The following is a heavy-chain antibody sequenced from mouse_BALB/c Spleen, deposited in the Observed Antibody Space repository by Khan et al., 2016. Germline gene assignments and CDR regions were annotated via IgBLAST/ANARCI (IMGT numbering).Heavy chain of an antibody. CDR3: TRSPTATRYFDV. CDR2: IRYSGST. D-gene: IGHD1-2*01. Sequence: VQLKESGPDLVKPSQSLSLTCTVTGYSITSDYAWNWIRQFPGNKLEWMGYIRYSGSTTYNPSLKSRISITRDTSKNQFFLQLDSVTTEDTATYYCTRSPTATRYFDVWGAGTTVTVSS. CDR1: GYSITSDYA. V-gene: IGHV3-2*02. J-gene: IGHJ1*01.